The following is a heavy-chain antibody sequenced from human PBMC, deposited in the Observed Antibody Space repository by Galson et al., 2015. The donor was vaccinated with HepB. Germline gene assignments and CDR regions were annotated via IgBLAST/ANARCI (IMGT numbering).Heavy chain of an antibody. CDR3: VKDRIMGKGLVHAFDI. CDR1: GFTFSSYA. D-gene: IGHD6-19*01. Sequence: SLRLSCAASGFTFSSYAMYWVRQAPGKGLEYVSAISSNGGSTYYADSVKGRFTISRDNSKNTLYLQMSSLRAEDTAVYYCVKDRIMGKGLVHAFDIWGQGTMVTVSS. V-gene: IGHV3-64D*06. CDR2: ISSNGGST. J-gene: IGHJ3*02.